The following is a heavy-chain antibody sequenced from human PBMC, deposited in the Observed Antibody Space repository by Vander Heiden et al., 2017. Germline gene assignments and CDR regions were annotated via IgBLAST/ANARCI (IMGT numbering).Heavy chain of an antibody. V-gene: IGHV3-48*01. D-gene: IGHD5-12*01. CDR3: ARDRWVRSDYYYGMDV. CDR2: ISSSSSTI. CDR1: GFTFSSYS. Sequence: EVQLVESGGGLVQPGGSLRLSCAASGFTFSSYSMNWVRQAPGKGLDWVSYISSSSSTIYYADSVKGRFTISRDNAKNSLYLQMNSLRAEDTAVYYCARDRWVRSDYYYGMDVWGQGTTVTVSS. J-gene: IGHJ6*02.